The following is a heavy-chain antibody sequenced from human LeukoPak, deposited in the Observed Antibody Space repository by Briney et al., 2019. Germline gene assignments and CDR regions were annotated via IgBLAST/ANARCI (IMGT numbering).Heavy chain of an antibody. J-gene: IGHJ3*02. CDR3: ARGGYDILTGYYVDAFDI. CDR1: GGSLSSYY. Sequence: SETLSLTCTVSGGSLSSYYWSWIRQPPGKGLEWIGYIYYSGSTNYNPSLKSRVTISVDTSKNQFSLKLSSVTAADAAVYYCARGGYDILTGYYVDAFDIWGQGTMVTVSS. D-gene: IGHD3-9*01. CDR2: IYYSGST. V-gene: IGHV4-59*01.